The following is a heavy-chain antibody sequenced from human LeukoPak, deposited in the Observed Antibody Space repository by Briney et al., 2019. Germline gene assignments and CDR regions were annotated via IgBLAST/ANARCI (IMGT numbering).Heavy chain of an antibody. CDR2: ISAYNGNT. CDR1: GYTFTSYG. Sequence: ASVKVSCTASGYTFTSYGISWVRQAPGQGLEWMGWISAYNGNTNYAQKLQGRVTMTTDTSTSTAYMELRSLRSDDTAVYYCARGLVTGLINDAFDIWGQGTMVTVSS. V-gene: IGHV1-18*01. J-gene: IGHJ3*02. D-gene: IGHD7-27*01. CDR3: ARGLVTGLINDAFDI.